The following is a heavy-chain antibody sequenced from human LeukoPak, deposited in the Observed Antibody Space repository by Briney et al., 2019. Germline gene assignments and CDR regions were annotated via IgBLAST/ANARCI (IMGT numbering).Heavy chain of an antibody. CDR1: GGTFSSYA. CDR2: IIPILGIA. J-gene: IGHJ4*02. CDR3: ARGGYCGGDCYLPARY. D-gene: IGHD2-21*02. V-gene: IGHV1-69*04. Sequence: SVKVSGKASGGTFSSYAISWVRQAPGQGLEWMGRIIPILGIANYAQKFQGRVTITADKSTSTAYMELSSLRSEDTAVYYCARGGYCGGDCYLPARYWGQGTLVTVSS.